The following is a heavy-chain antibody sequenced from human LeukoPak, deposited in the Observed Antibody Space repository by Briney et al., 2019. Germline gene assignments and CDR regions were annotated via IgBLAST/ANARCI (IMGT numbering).Heavy chain of an antibody. CDR3: ARESLTADPTLDY. V-gene: IGHV1-18*01. CDR1: GYTFTCYG. D-gene: IGHD2-15*01. J-gene: IGHJ4*02. Sequence: ASVKVSCKASGYTFTCYGISWVRQAPGQGLEWVGRTSAYNDDTKYAQKFQGRVTMTTDPSTSTTYMELRTLRSDDTALYYCARESLTADPTLDYWGQGTLVTVSS. CDR2: TSAYNDDT.